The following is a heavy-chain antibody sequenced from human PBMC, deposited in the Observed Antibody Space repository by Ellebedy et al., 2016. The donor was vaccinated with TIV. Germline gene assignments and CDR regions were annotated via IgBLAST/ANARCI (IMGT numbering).Heavy chain of an antibody. Sequence: PGGSLRLSCAASGFTFSSYGMHWVRQAPGKGLEWVAVISYDGSNKYYADSVKGRFTISRDNSKNTLYLQMNSLRAEDTAVYYCAREYYYDSSGYYSLGLDAFDIWGQGTMVTVSS. CDR2: ISYDGSNK. V-gene: IGHV3-30*03. CDR1: GFTFSSYG. CDR3: AREYYYDSSGYYSLGLDAFDI. J-gene: IGHJ3*02. D-gene: IGHD3-22*01.